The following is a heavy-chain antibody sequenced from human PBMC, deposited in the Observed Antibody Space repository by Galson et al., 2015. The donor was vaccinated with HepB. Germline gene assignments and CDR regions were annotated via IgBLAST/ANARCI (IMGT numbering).Heavy chain of an antibody. J-gene: IGHJ4*02. V-gene: IGHV1-8*01. D-gene: IGHD3-3*01. CDR1: GYNFSSHD. Sequence: SVKVSCKASGYNFSSHDINWVRQAPGQGLEWMGWMNPKNGDAAYAQQFQGRVTMTRNTAISTAYMELSSLASDDTAVYYCARVSYYDFWSGSQYYFDNWGQGTLVTVSS. CDR3: ARVSYYDFWSGSQYYFDN. CDR2: MNPKNGDA.